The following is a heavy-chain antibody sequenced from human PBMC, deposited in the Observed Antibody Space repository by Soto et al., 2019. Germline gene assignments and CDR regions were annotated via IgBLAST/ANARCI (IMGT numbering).Heavy chain of an antibody. CDR2: INGGNGHT. J-gene: IGHJ6*02. CDR1: GYTFSTYA. D-gene: IGHD1-1*01. V-gene: IGHV1-3*01. CDR3: ARGKGMEENYYYYGMDV. Sequence: GASVKVSCKASGYTFSTYALHRVRQAPGQGLEWMGWINGGNGHTRYSQKFKDRVTISRDTPASTAYMELSGLRSEDTAVYYCARGKGMEENYYYYGMDVWGQGXTVTVSS.